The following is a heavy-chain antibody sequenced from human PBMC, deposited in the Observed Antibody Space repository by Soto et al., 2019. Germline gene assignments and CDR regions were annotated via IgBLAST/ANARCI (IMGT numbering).Heavy chain of an antibody. CDR2: FSSNGGST. CDR1: GFTFSSYA. CDR3: ARDAYRSCWYTGYMDV. V-gene: IGHV3-64*01. D-gene: IGHD6-19*01. J-gene: IGHJ6*03. Sequence: GGSLRLSCAASGFTFSSYAMHWVRQAPGKGLEYVSAFSSNGGSTYYANSVKGRFTISRDNSKNTLYLQMGSLRAEDLAVYYCARDAYRSCWYTGYMDVWGKGTTVTASS.